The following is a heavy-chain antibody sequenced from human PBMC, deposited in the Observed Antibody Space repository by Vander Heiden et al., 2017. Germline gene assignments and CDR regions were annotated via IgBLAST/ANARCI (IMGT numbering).Heavy chain of an antibody. D-gene: IGHD2-15*01. Sequence: QVQLQQWGAGLLKPSATLSLTCAVYGGSFSDYYWSWIRQSPGKGLEWIGEINHSGSANYNPSLKSRVAISLDTSKNQFFLNLSSVTAADTAVYYCARALDPPIVGWAWGQGTLVTVSS. V-gene: IGHV4-34*01. CDR3: ARALDPPIVGWA. J-gene: IGHJ5*02. CDR2: INHSGSA. CDR1: GGSFSDYY.